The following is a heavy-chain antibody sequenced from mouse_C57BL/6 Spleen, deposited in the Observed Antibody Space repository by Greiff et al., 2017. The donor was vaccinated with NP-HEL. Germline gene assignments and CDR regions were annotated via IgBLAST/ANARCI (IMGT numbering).Heavy chain of an antibody. CDR1: GYTFTDYN. Sequence: VQLQQSGPELVKPGASVKIPCKASGYTFTDYNMDWVKQSPGQGLEWIGDINPNNGGTIYNQKFKGKATLTVDKSSSTAYMELRSLTSEDTAVYYCAIVGSDDGYTYDCDYWGQGTTLTVSS. V-gene: IGHV1-18*01. CDR2: INPNNGGT. J-gene: IGHJ2*01. CDR3: AIVGSDDGYTYDCDY. D-gene: IGHD2-12*01.